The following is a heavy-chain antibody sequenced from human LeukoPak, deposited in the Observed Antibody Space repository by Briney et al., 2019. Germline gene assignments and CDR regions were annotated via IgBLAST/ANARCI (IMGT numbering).Heavy chain of an antibody. V-gene: IGHV1-69*05. CDR2: IIPIFGTA. Sequence: SVKVSCKASGGTFGSYAISWVRQAPGQGLKWMGRIIPIFGTANYAQKFQGRVTITTDESTSTAYMELSSLRSEDTAVYYCARSAPYDILKYYYMDVWGKGTTVTVSS. D-gene: IGHD3-9*01. CDR3: ARSAPYDILKYYYMDV. J-gene: IGHJ6*03. CDR1: GGTFGSYA.